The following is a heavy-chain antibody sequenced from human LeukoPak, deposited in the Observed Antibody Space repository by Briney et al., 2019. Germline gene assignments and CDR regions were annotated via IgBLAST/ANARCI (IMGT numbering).Heavy chain of an antibody. Sequence: PSGRSLRLSCAASGFTFSSYGMHWVRQAPGKGLEWVSYISSSSSTIFYADSVKGRFTISRDNAKNSLYLQMHSLRDEDTAVYYCARAWYSWGYYFDYWGQGTLVTVSS. D-gene: IGHD1-26*01. V-gene: IGHV3-48*02. CDR3: ARAWYSWGYYFDY. CDR1: GFTFSSYG. CDR2: ISSSSSTI. J-gene: IGHJ4*02.